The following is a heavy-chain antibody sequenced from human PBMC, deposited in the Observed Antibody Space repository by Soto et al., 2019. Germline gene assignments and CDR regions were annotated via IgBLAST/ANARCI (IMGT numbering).Heavy chain of an antibody. V-gene: IGHV3-72*01. Sequence: PGGSLRLSCAASGFTFSDNYMDWVRQAPGKGLEWVGRTRNKANSYTTEYAASVKGRFTISRDDSRNSLYLQMNSLKIEDTAMYYCTRAGILTTPYYFDYWGQGNLVTFSS. CDR2: TRNKANSYTT. CDR1: GFTFSDNY. CDR3: TRAGILTTPYYFDY. J-gene: IGHJ4*02. D-gene: IGHD2-21*01.